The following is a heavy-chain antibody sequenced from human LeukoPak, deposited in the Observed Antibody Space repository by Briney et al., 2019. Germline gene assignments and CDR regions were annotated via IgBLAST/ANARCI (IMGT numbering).Heavy chain of an antibody. Sequence: GGSLRLSCAASGFTFSSYGMHWVRQAPGKGLEWVAVIWYDGSNKCYADSVKGRLTISRDNSKNTLYLQMNSLRAEDTAVYYCASGAYYFDYWGQGTLVTVSS. V-gene: IGHV3-33*01. J-gene: IGHJ4*02. CDR1: GFTFSSYG. CDR3: ASGAYYFDY. CDR2: IWYDGSNK.